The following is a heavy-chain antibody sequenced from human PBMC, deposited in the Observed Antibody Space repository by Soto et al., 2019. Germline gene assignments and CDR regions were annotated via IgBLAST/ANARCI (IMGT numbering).Heavy chain of an antibody. D-gene: IGHD6-19*01. V-gene: IGHV1-46*01. CDR1: GYTFTSYY. CDR2: INPSGGST. Sequence: ASVKVSCKASGYTFTSYYMHWVRQAPGQGLEWMGIINPSGGSTSYAQKFQGRVTMTRDTSTSTVYMELSSLRSEDTAVYYCARDGTAYMAVASYYYYYGMDVWGQGTTVTVSS. J-gene: IGHJ6*02. CDR3: ARDGTAYMAVASYYYYYGMDV.